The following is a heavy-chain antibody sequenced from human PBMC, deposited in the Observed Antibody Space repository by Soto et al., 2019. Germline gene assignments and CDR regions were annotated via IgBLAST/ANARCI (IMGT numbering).Heavy chain of an antibody. CDR1: GGSISSGGYY. CDR3: TRAPVSGSYCFDF. V-gene: IGHV4-31*03. CDR2: IYYSGNT. Sequence: SETLSLTCTVSGGSISSGGYYWSWIRQHPGKGLEWIGYIYYSGNTYYNPSLKSRVTISVDTSKNQFSLKLSSVTPVDSAVYYCTRAPVSGSYCFDFWGQGTPVTVSS. J-gene: IGHJ4*02. D-gene: IGHD1-26*01.